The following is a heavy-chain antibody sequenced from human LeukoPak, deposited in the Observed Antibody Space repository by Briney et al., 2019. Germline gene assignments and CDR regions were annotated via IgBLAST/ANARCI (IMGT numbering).Heavy chain of an antibody. Sequence: SETLSLTCTVSGGSISSYSWTWNRQPPGKGLEWIGSIYYSGSTNYNPSLKSRVTISVDTSKNQFSLKLSSVTAADTAVYYCVRDRVLGAFDIWGQGTMVTVSS. V-gene: IGHV4-59*01. CDR2: IYYSGST. J-gene: IGHJ3*02. CDR3: VRDRVLGAFDI. CDR1: GGSISSYS. D-gene: IGHD3-16*01.